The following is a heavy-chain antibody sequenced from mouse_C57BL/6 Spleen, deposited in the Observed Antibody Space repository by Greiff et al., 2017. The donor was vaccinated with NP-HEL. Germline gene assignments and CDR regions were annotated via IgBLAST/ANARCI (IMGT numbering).Heavy chain of an antibody. CDR2: INPNNGGT. V-gene: IGHV1-18*01. CDR1: GYTFTDYN. J-gene: IGHJ2*01. CDR3: ARSLRLITTVDYFDY. D-gene: IGHD1-1*01. Sequence: VQLQQSGPELVKPGASVKIPCKASGYTFTDYNMDWVKQSHGKSLEWIGDINPNNGGTIYNQKFKGKATLTVDKSSSTAYMELLSLTSEDTAVYYCARSLRLITTVDYFDYWGQGTTLTVSS.